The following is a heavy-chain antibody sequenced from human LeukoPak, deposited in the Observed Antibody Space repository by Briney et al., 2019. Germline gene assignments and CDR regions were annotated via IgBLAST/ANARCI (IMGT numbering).Heavy chain of an antibody. CDR2: ISPYNGHT. CDR1: GYIFTNYG. J-gene: IGHJ4*02. V-gene: IGHV1-18*01. CDR3: AKTRDTVLNEY. Sequence: ASVKVSCKASGYIFTNYGISWVRQAPGQGFEWMGWISPYNGHTNFAPNLQDRLTMTTDTSTSTAYMELRSLRSDDTAVYYCAKTRDTVLNEYWGQGTLVTVSS.